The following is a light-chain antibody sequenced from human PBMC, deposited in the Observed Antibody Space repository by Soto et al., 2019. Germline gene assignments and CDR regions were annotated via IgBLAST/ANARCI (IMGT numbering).Light chain of an antibody. J-gene: IGLJ2*01. CDR2: DVS. CDR3: SSYTSSSTVV. Sequence: QSALTQPASVSGSPGQSITISCTGTSSDVGGYNYVSWYQQHPGKAPKLMIYDVSNLTSGVSTRFSGSKSGNTASLTISVLHAEDEADYYCSSYTSSSTVVFGGGTKVTVL. V-gene: IGLV2-14*01. CDR1: SSDVGGYNY.